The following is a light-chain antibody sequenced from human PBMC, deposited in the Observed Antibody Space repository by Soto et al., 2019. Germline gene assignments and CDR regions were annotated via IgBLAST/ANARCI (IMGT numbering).Light chain of an antibody. J-gene: IGLJ1*01. CDR2: SNN. CDR3: AAWDDSLNGPYV. Sequence: QSALTQPPSASGTPGQRVTISCSGSSSNIGSNTVNWYQQLPGTAPKLLIYSNNQRPSGVPDRFSGSKSGTSAPLAISGLQSEDEADYYCAAWDDSLNGPYVFGTGTKVTIL. CDR1: SSNIGSNT. V-gene: IGLV1-44*01.